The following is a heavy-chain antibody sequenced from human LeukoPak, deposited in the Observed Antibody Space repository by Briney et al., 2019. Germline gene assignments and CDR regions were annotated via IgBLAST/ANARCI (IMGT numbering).Heavy chain of an antibody. CDR1: RFTFSSYG. CDR3: WADFLSGYSIFDY. CDR2: IRYDGSNK. V-gene: IGHV3-30*02. J-gene: IGHJ4*02. Sequence: PGGSLRLSCAASRFTFSSYGMHWVRQAPGKGLEWVAFIRYDGSNKYYADSVKGRFTISRDNSKNTLYLQMNSLRAEDTAVYYCWADFLSGYSIFDYWGQGTLVTVSS. D-gene: IGHD3-3*01.